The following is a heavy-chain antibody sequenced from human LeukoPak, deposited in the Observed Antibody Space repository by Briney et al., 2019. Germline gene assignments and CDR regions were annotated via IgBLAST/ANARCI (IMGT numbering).Heavy chain of an antibody. CDR2: ISSSSSYI. J-gene: IGHJ6*02. CDR1: WFTFRSFS. V-gene: IGHV3-21*01. Sequence: GGALRTSCGASWFTFRSFSMNLGRQAPGEGLGWVPSISSSSSYIYYADSVKGRFTISRDNAKNSLYLQMNSLRAEDTAVYYCARDQPAVTTLANYGMDVWGQGTTVTVSS. CDR3: ARDQPAVTTLANYGMDV. D-gene: IGHD4-17*01.